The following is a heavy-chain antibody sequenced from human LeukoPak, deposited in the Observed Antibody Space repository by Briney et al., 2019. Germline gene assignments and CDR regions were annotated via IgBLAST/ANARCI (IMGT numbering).Heavy chain of an antibody. J-gene: IGHJ4*02. D-gene: IGHD3-22*01. Sequence: GGSLRLSCAASGFTFSSYAMHWVRQAPGKGLEWVAVISYDGSNKYYADSVKGRFTISRDNSKNTLYLQMNSLRAEDTAVYYCANGGYYYDSSGYPDYWGQGTLVTVSS. CDR3: ANGGYYYDSSGYPDY. CDR1: GFTFSSYA. V-gene: IGHV3-30-3*01. CDR2: ISYDGSNK.